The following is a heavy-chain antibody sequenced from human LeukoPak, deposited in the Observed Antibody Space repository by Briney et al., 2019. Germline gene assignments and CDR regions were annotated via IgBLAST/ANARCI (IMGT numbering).Heavy chain of an antibody. J-gene: IGHJ5*02. D-gene: IGHD3-10*01. Sequence: SETLSLTCTVSGGSISSYYWSWIRQPPGKGLEWIGYIYYSGSTNYKPSLKSRVTISVDTSKYQFSLKLSSVTAADTAVYYCARADVLLWFGGRLGFDPWGQGTLVTVSS. CDR1: GGSISSYY. CDR3: ARADVLLWFGGRLGFDP. V-gene: IGHV4-59*01. CDR2: IYYSGST.